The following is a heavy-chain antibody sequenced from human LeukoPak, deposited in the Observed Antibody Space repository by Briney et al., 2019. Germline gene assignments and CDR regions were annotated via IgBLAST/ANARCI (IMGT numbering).Heavy chain of an antibody. Sequence: GGSLRLSCAASGFTFSSYAISWVRQAPGKGLEGVSVISGSGDSTYYADSVKGRFTISRDNSKNTLYLQMDSLRAEDTAVYHCAKFIGSSWSGSYFDYWGQGTLVTVSS. D-gene: IGHD6-13*01. CDR1: GFTFSSYA. CDR2: ISGSGDST. J-gene: IGHJ4*02. V-gene: IGHV3-23*01. CDR3: AKFIGSSWSGSYFDY.